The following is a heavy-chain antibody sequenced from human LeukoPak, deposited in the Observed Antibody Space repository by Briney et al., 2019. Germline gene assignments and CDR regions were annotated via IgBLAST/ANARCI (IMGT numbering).Heavy chain of an antibody. CDR1: RYSISSGYY. D-gene: IGHD7-27*01. Sequence: SETLSLTCTVSRYSISSGYYWAWIRQPPGKGLEWIGNIYNTGTTYYNPSLKSRVTISVDTSKNQFSLSLTSVTAADTAFYFCARVGFASNWGFDPWGLGTLVTVSS. CDR3: ARVGFASNWGFDP. V-gene: IGHV4-38-2*02. J-gene: IGHJ5*02. CDR2: IYNTGTT.